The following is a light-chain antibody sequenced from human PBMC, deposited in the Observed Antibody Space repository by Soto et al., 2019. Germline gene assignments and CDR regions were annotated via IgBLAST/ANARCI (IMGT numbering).Light chain of an antibody. CDR3: SSFTTSDTYV. V-gene: IGLV2-18*02. CDR1: SSDIGSYNR. CDR2: EVN. J-gene: IGLJ1*01. Sequence: QSALTQPPSVSGSPGQSVTISCTGTSSDIGSYNRVSWYQQPPGAAPKLMICEVNTRPSGVPERFSGSKSGNTASLTIFGLQAEDEADYYCSSFTTSDTYVFGTGTKLTVL.